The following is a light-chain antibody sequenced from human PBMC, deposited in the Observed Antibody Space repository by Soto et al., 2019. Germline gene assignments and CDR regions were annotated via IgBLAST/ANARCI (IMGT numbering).Light chain of an antibody. CDR1: QGVSAY. CDR2: AAS. J-gene: IGKJ2*01. V-gene: IGKV1-39*01. Sequence: DIPMPQSPSSLSASVGDRVTLTCRASQGVSAYLLWYQQRQGTAPKLLIYAASNLLSGVPSRFSGSGSGTNFTITISSLQLEDFVTYYCQQSYKTPHTFGQGTKLETK. CDR3: QQSYKTPHT.